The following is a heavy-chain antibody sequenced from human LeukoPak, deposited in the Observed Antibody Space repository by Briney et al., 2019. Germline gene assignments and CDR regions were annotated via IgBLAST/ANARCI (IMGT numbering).Heavy chain of an antibody. CDR3: ARIGTTGTEDAFDI. CDR1: GFTFSSYG. J-gene: IGHJ3*02. D-gene: IGHD1-1*01. V-gene: IGHV3-33*01. Sequence: GGSLRLSCAASGFTFSSYGTHWVRQAPGKGLEWVAVIWYDGSNKYYADSVKGRFTISRDNSKNTLYLQMNSLRAEDTAVYYCARIGTTGTEDAFDIWGQGTMVTVSS. CDR2: IWYDGSNK.